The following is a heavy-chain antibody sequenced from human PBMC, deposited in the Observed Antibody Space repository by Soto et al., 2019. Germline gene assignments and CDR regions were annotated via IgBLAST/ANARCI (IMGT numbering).Heavy chain of an antibody. Sequence: ASVKVSCKASGGTFSSYAISWVRQAPGQGLEWMGGIIPIFGTANYAQKFQGRVTITADESTSTAYMELSSLRSEDTAVYYCARSRIQLWFRTPRFVSYYYYYGMDVWGQGTTVTVSS. CDR1: GGTFSSYA. CDR3: ARSRIQLWFRTPRFVSYYYYYGMDV. J-gene: IGHJ6*02. V-gene: IGHV1-69*13. D-gene: IGHD5-18*01. CDR2: IIPIFGTA.